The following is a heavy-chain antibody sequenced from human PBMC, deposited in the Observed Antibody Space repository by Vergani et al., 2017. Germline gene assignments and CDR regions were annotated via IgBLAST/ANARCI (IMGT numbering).Heavy chain of an antibody. V-gene: IGHV4-34*01. D-gene: IGHD2-2*01. Sequence: QVQLQQWGAGLLKPSETLSLTCAVYGGSFSGYYWSWIRQPPGKGLEWIGEINHSGNTNYNPSLKSRVTISVDTSKNQFSLKLSSVTAADTAVYYCARLDHDCSSTSCYYMDVWGKGTTVTVSS. CDR1: GGSFSGYY. CDR2: INHSGNT. J-gene: IGHJ6*03. CDR3: ARLDHDCSSTSCYYMDV.